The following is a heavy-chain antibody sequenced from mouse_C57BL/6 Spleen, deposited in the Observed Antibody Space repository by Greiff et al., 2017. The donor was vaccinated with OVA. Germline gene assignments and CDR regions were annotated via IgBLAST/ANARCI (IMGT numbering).Heavy chain of an antibody. CDR2: ISSGSSTI. J-gene: IGHJ4*01. CDR3: ARGYSFFYAMDD. V-gene: IGHV5-17*01. Sequence: EVMLVESGGGLVKPGGSLKLSCAASGFTFSDYGMHWVRQAPEKGLEWVAYISSGSSTIYYADTVKGRFTISRDNAKNTLFLQMTSLRSEDTAMYYCARGYSFFYAMDDWGQGTSVTVSS. D-gene: IGHD1-2*01. CDR1: GFTFSDYG.